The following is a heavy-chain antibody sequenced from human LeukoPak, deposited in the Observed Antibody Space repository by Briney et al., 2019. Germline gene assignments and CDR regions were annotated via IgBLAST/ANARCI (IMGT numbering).Heavy chain of an antibody. CDR1: DYSVTSDHY. CDR3: AREGRTSGTSWYDP. Sequence: SQTLSLTCAVSDYSVTSDHYWGWIRLAPGKGREGIGSIYHSGGTYYNPSLKSRVTISVDTSKDQFSLRLTSVTAADTGIYYCAREGRTSGTSWYDPWGQGTRVTVSS. D-gene: IGHD3-10*01. CDR2: IYHSGGT. J-gene: IGHJ5*02. V-gene: IGHV4-38-2*01.